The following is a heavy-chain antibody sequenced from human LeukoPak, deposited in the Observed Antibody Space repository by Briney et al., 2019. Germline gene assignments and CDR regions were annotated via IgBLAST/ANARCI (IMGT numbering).Heavy chain of an antibody. CDR3: ARDTRFGATVTNDAAY. CDR1: GGSISSYY. D-gene: IGHD4-17*01. J-gene: IGHJ4*02. Sequence: SETLSLTCTVSGGSISSYYWSWIRQPPGKGLEWIGYIYYSGSTNYNPSLKSRVTISVDTSKNQFSLKLSSVTAADTAVYYCARDTRFGATVTNDAAYWGQGTLVTVSS. V-gene: IGHV4-59*01. CDR2: IYYSGST.